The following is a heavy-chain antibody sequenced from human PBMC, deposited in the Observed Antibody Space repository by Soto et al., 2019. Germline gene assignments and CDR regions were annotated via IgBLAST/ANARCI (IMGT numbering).Heavy chain of an antibody. V-gene: IGHV4-59*08. Sequence: SETLSLTCTVSGGSISSYYWSWIRQPPGKGLEWIGYIYYSGSTNYNPSLKSRVTISVDTSKNQFSLKLSSVTAADTAVYYCARFPVLSSGWYYDWFNPWGQGTLVTVSS. D-gene: IGHD6-19*01. J-gene: IGHJ5*02. CDR2: IYYSGST. CDR3: ARFPVLSSGWYYDWFNP. CDR1: GGSISSYY.